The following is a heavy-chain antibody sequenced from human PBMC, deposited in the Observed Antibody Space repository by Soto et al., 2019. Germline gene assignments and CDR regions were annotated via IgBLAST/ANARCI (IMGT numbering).Heavy chain of an antibody. CDR1: GFTFSTYA. D-gene: IGHD3-10*01. V-gene: IGHV3-23*01. J-gene: IGHJ3*02. Sequence: EVLLLESGGGLVQPGGSLRLSCAASGFTFSTYAMSWVRQAPGKGLEWVSTISGSGGSTYYADSVKGRFTISRDNSKNTLYLQMNGLRAEDTAVYFCAKALLFGDTHGAFDIWGQGTIVTVSS. CDR2: ISGSGGST. CDR3: AKALLFGDTHGAFDI.